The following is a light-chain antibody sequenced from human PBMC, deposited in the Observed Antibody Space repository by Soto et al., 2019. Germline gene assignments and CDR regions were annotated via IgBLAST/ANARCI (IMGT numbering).Light chain of an antibody. CDR3: AAWDDTLNGFV. Sequence: QSVLTQPPSASATPGQKVTISCSGSSSNVGSNLVNWYQQLPGAAPKLLIYSYDQRPSGVPDRFSGSRSGTSASLAISGLQSEDEADYYCAAWDDTLNGFVLGTGTKVTVL. V-gene: IGLV1-44*01. CDR1: SSNVGSNL. CDR2: SYD. J-gene: IGLJ1*01.